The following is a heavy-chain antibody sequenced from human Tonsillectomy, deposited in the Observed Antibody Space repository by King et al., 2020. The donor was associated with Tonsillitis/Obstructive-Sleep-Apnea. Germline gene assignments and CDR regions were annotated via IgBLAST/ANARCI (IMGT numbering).Heavy chain of an antibody. Sequence: VQLQQWGAGLLKPSETLSLTCAVYGGSFSGYYWSWIRQPPGKGLEWIGEINHCGSTNYNPSLKSRVTISVDTSKNQFSLKLSSVTAADTAVYYCARGQGQWLVRGSPKPYYFDYWGQGTLVTVSS. V-gene: IGHV4-34*01. CDR3: ARGQGQWLVRGSPKPYYFDY. CDR2: INHCGST. CDR1: GGSFSGYY. D-gene: IGHD6-19*01. J-gene: IGHJ4*02.